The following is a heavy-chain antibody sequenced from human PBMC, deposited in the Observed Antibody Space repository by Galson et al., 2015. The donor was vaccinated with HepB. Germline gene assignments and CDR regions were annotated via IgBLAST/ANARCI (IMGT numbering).Heavy chain of an antibody. CDR3: ARQGRLYCSSGSCSSSDY. CDR2: IYPGDSDT. J-gene: IGHJ4*02. CDR1: GYSFATYW. D-gene: IGHD2-15*01. V-gene: IGHV5-51*01. Sequence: QSGAEVKKPGESLKISCKGSGYSFATYWIGWVRQMPGKGLEWMGIIYPGDSDTRYSPSFQGQVTISADKSISTAYLQWSSLRASDTAMYYCARQGRLYCSSGSCSSSDYWGQGTLVTVSS.